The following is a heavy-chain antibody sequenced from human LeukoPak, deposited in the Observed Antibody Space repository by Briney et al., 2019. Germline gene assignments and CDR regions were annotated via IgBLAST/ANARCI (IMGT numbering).Heavy chain of an antibody. CDR2: INSDGSST. V-gene: IGHV3-74*01. CDR3: ARDSSGYDFWSGYYSLDY. Sequence: GGSLRLSCAASGFTFSSYWMSWVRQAPGKGLVWVSRINSDGSSTSYADSVKGRFTISRDNAKNTLYLQMNSLRAEDTAVYYCARDSSGYDFWSGYYSLDYWGQGTLVTVSS. J-gene: IGHJ4*02. CDR1: GFTFSSYW. D-gene: IGHD3-3*01.